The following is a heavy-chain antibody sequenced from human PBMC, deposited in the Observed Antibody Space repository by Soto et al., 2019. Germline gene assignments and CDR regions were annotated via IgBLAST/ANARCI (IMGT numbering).Heavy chain of an antibody. CDR2: IYYSGST. D-gene: IGHD3-10*01. CDR3: ARASEYYYGSGSPRWLDP. V-gene: IGHV4-30-4*01. CDR1: GGSISSGDYY. J-gene: IGHJ5*02. Sequence: SETLSLTCTVSGGSISSGDYYWSWIRQPPGKGPEWIGYIYYSGSTYYNPSLKSRVTISVDTSKNQFSLKLSSVTAADTAVYYCARASEYYYGSGSPRWLDPWGQGTLVTVSS.